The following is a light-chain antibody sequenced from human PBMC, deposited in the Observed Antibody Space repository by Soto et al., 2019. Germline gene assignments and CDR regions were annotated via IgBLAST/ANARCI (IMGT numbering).Light chain of an antibody. CDR2: GAS. J-gene: IGKJ1*01. CDR3: QQYNSYPWT. V-gene: IGKV3-20*01. CDR1: RGVSANY. Sequence: ENLLTQSPGTLSLSPGEGATLSCRASRGVSANYLAWYQQKPGQAPTLLIYGASIRAAGIPDRFSGSGSGTEFTLTISSLQPDDFATYYCQQYNSYPWTFGQGTKVDIK.